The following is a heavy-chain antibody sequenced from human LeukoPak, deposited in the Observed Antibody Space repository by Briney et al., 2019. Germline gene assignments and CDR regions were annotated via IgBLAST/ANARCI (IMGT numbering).Heavy chain of an antibody. V-gene: IGHV3-23*01. CDR2: ISGSGGST. CDR3: AKEAGKYYYDSSGLDY. J-gene: IGHJ4*02. CDR1: GFTFSSYA. Sequence: GGSLRLSCAASGFTFSSYAMSWVRQAPGKGLEWVSAISGSGGSTYYADSVKGRFTISRDNSKNTLYLQMNSLRAEDTAVYYCAKEAGKYYYDSSGLDYWGQGTLVTVSS. D-gene: IGHD3-22*01.